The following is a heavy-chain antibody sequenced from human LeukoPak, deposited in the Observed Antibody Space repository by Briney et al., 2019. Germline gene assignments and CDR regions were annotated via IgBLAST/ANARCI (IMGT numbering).Heavy chain of an antibody. D-gene: IGHD3-10*01. J-gene: IGHJ4*02. V-gene: IGHV4-39*07. CDR3: ARNPSRVLPPGGLDY. CDR1: GGSISSRSYY. CDR2: IYNSEST. Sequence: SETLSLTCTVSGGSISSRSYYWGWIRQPPGKGLEWIGSIYNSESTYYNPSLKSRVTISVDTSKNQLSLKVSSVTAADTAVYYCARNPSRVLPPGGLDYWGQGTLVTVSS.